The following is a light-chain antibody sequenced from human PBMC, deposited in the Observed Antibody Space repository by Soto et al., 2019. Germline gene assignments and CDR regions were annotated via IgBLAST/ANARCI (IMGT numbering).Light chain of an antibody. CDR2: DVS. V-gene: IGLV2-14*01. CDR3: SSYTSSSTLHGV. J-gene: IGLJ2*01. Sequence: QSALTQPASVSGSPGQSITISCTGTSSDVGGYNYVSWSQQHPGKAPQLMIYDVSNRPAGVSNRFSGAKSGSTASLTISGLQAEEEADDYCSSYTSSSTLHGVFGGGTKLTVL. CDR1: SSDVGGYNY.